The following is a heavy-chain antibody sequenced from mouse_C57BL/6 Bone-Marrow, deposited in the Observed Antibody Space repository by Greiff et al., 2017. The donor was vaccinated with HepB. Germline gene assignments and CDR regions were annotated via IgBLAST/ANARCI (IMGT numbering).Heavy chain of an antibody. CDR3: ARRYYGSSYEYYAMDD. V-gene: IGHV1-52*01. D-gene: IGHD1-1*01. CDR2: IDPSDSET. Sequence: QVQLQQPGAELVRPGSSVKLSCKASGYTFTSYWMHWVKQRPIQGLEWIGNIDPSDSETHYNQKFKDKATLTVDKSSSTAYMQLSSLTSEDSAFYYCARRYYGSSYEYYAMDDWGQGTSVTVSS. J-gene: IGHJ4*01. CDR1: GYTFTSYW.